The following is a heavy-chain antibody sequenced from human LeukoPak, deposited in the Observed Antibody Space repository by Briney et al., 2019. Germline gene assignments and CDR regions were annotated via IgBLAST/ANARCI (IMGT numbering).Heavy chain of an antibody. V-gene: IGHV4-38-2*02. J-gene: IGHJ4*02. CDR2: IYHSGST. Sequence: SETLSLTCTVSGHSISNGYYWGWIRQSPGKGLEWLGCIYHSGSTYYSPSLKSRVTISIDTSKNHFSLKLTSVTAADTAVYYCAREQWCSGGACYFVDHWGQGTLVTVSS. CDR3: AREQWCSGGACYFVDH. CDR1: GHSISNGYY. D-gene: IGHD2-15*01.